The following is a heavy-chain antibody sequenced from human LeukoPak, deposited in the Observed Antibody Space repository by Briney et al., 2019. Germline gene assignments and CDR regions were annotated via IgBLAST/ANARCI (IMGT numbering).Heavy chain of an antibody. CDR1: GFTFSDYG. D-gene: IGHD2-2*01. Sequence: PGGSLRLSCAASGFTFSDYGMNWVRQAPGKGLEWVSSISRSGTYKNYADSVKGRFTLSRDNAKNLMILQMNSLRAEDTAVYYCARDRDIVVVPAAHPNYFDYWGQGTLVTVSS. CDR3: ARDRDIVVVPAAHPNYFDY. CDR2: ISRSGTYK. V-gene: IGHV3-21*01. J-gene: IGHJ4*02.